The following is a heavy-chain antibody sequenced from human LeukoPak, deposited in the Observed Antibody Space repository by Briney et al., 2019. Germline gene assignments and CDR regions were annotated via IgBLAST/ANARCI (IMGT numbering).Heavy chain of an antibody. CDR1: GFTFSDYY. CDR2: ISSSGSTI. Sequence: GGSLRLSCAASGFTFSDYYMSWIRQAPGKGLEWVSYISSSGSTIYYADSVKGRFTISRDNSKNTLYLQMNSLRAEDTAVYYCAKLTVAAPRYYYYGMDVWGQGTTVTVSS. CDR3: AKLTVAAPRYYYYGMDV. V-gene: IGHV3-11*01. D-gene: IGHD6-6*01. J-gene: IGHJ6*02.